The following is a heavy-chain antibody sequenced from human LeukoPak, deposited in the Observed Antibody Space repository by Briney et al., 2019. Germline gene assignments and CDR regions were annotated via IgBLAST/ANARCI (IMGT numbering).Heavy chain of an antibody. CDR3: ARGRKDYDFWSGSVNWFDP. CDR2: IYYSGST. V-gene: IGHV4-31*03. D-gene: IGHD3-3*01. CDR1: GGSISSGGYS. Sequence: SQTLSLTCTVSGGSISSGGYSWSWIRQHPGKGLEWIGYIYYSGSTYYNPSLKSRVTISVDSSKNQFSLKRSSVTAADTAVYYCARGRKDYDFWSGSVNWFDPWGQGTLVTVSS. J-gene: IGHJ5*02.